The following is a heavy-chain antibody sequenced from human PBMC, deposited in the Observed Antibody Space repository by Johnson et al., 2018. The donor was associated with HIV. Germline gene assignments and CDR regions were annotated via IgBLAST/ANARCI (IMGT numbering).Heavy chain of an antibody. CDR1: GFIFDDYG. Sequence: VQLVESGGGVVRPGGSLRLSCEASGFIFDDYGMSWVRQAPGKGLEWVSGINWNGGSTGYADSVKGQFTISRDNAKNSLYLQMNSLRAEDTALYYCARGIVLVVGATRGDGFDIWGQGTMVTVSS. V-gene: IGHV3-20*04. CDR2: INWNGGST. D-gene: IGHD2-15*01. CDR3: ARGIVLVVGATRGDGFDI. J-gene: IGHJ3*02.